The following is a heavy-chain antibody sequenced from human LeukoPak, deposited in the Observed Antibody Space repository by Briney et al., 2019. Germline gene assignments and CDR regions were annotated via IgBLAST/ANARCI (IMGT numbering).Heavy chain of an antibody. CDR1: GYTFTGYY. CDR2: INPNSGGT. V-gene: IGHV1-2*02. Sequence: GASVKVSCKASGYTFTGYYMHWVRQAPGQGLEWMGWINPNSGGTNYAQKFQGRVTMTRDTSISTAYMELSRLRSDDTAVYYCARYTTVTTFGAFDIWGQGTMVTVSS. CDR3: ARYTTVTTFGAFDI. J-gene: IGHJ3*02. D-gene: IGHD4-17*01.